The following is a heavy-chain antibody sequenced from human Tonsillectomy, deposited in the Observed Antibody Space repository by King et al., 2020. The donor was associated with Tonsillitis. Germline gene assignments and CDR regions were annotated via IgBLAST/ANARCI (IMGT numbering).Heavy chain of an antibody. J-gene: IGHJ4*02. D-gene: IGHD2-15*01. Sequence: VQLQESGPGLVKPSETLSLTCAVSGYSISSGYYWGWIRQPPGKGLEWIGSIYQSGSTYYNPSLKSRVTISVDTSKNQFSLKLSSVTAADTAVYYCAHITLSLLYYFDYWGQGTLVTVSS. CDR2: IYQSGST. CDR1: GYSISSGYY. V-gene: IGHV4-38-2*01. CDR3: AHITLSLLYYFDY.